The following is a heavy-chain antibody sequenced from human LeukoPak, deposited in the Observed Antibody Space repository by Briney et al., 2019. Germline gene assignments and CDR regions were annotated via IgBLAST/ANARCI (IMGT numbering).Heavy chain of an antibody. CDR2: IYYTGST. CDR3: ARIFNWNGAGYFDY. J-gene: IGHJ4*02. V-gene: IGHV4-59*01. CDR1: GGSISRYY. D-gene: IGHD1-1*01. Sequence: SETLSLTCTVSGGSISRYYWSWIRQPPGKGLDWIGYIYYTGSTNYNPSLKSRVTISVDTSKNQFSLKLSSVTAADTAVYYCARIFNWNGAGYFDYWGQGTLVTVSS.